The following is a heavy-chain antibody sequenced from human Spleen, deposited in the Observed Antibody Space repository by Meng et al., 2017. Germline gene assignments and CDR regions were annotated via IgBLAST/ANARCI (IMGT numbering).Heavy chain of an antibody. D-gene: IGHD3-22*01. J-gene: IGHJ6*02. CDR3: AKDHLPSITTIGNYGMDV. CDR1: GFTFDDYA. Sequence: GESLKISCAASGFTFDDYAMHWVRQAPGKGLEWVSLINWDGDSTYYADSVKGRFTISRDNSKNSLYLQMNSLRVEDTALYYCAKDHLPSITTIGNYGMDVWGRGTTVTVSS. CDR2: INWDGDST. V-gene: IGHV3-43D*03.